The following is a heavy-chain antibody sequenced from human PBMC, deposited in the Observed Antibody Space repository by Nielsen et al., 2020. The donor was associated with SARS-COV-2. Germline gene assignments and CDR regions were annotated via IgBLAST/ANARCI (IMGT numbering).Heavy chain of an antibody. V-gene: IGHV3-48*01. Sequence: GESLKISCAASGFTFSSYAMSWVRQAPGKGLEWVSYISSSSSTIYYADSVKGRFTISRDNAKNSLYLQMNSLRAEDTAVYYCARWRAYYYDSIGFDYWGQGTLVTVSS. J-gene: IGHJ4*02. D-gene: IGHD3-22*01. CDR2: ISSSSSTI. CDR3: ARWRAYYYDSIGFDY. CDR1: GFTFSSYA.